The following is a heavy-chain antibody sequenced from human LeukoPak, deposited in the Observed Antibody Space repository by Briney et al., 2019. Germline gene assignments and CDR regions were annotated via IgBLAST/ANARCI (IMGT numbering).Heavy chain of an antibody. CDR3: ARDSTIVGAPFDY. D-gene: IGHD1-26*01. J-gene: IGHJ4*02. CDR1: GGSISSGGYS. Sequence: SETLSLTCAVSGGSISSGGYSWSWIRQPPGKGLEWIGYIYHSGSTYYNPSLQSRVTISVDRSMHQFSLNLNSVTAADTAVYYCARDSTIVGAPFDYWGQGTLVTVSS. V-gene: IGHV4-30-2*05. CDR2: IYHSGST.